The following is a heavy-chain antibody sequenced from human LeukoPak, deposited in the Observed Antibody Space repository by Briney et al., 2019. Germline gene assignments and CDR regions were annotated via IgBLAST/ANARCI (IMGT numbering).Heavy chain of an antibody. CDR3: ARSSYCSGGSCYWGKPA. V-gene: IGHV3-7*01. CDR2: IKQDGSEK. CDR1: GFTFSSYW. Sequence: PGGSLRLSCAASGFTFSSYWMSWVRQAPGKGLEWVANIKQDGSEKYYVDSVKGRFTISRDNAKNSLYLQMNSLRAEDTAVYYCARSSYCSGGSCYWGKPAWGQGTTVTVSS. J-gene: IGHJ6*02. D-gene: IGHD2-15*01.